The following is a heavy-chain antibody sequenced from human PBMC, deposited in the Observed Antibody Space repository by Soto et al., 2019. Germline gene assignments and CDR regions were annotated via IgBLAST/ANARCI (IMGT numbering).Heavy chain of an antibody. V-gene: IGHV1-18*01. D-gene: IGHD5-12*01. CDR3: AREGVAPYYYSGMDA. Sequence: ASVKVSCKASGYTFTRSGISWVRQAPGQGLEWMGWISTYNGDTNYAQTFQGRVTMTTDTSTSTVHMEVRSLRSDDTAVYYCAREGVAPYYYSGMDAWGEGTPVPVAS. CDR2: ISTYNGDT. J-gene: IGHJ6*01. CDR1: GYTFTRSG.